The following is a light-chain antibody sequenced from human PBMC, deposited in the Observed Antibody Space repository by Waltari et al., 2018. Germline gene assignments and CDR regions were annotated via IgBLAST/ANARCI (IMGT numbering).Light chain of an antibody. CDR3: QQGNSFPRA. V-gene: IGKV1-12*01. CDR2: DTS. CDR1: QGISTW. J-gene: IGKJ2*01. Sequence: DIQMTQSPSSVSASVGDRVSITCRASQGISTWLALYQQKPGQAPQLLIYDTSTLQTGVSSRFSGSGSGTEFTLSIRNLQPEDFAIYYCQQGNSFPRAFGQGTKLEIK.